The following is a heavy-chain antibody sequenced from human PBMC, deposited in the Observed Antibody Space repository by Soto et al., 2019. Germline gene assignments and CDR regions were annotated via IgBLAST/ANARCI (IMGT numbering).Heavy chain of an antibody. Sequence: GASVKVSCKAPGYTFFTYDISWVRQAPGQGLEWMGWISTYSGDTKYAQKFQGRVTMTTDTSTTTAYLELRSLRSDDTAVYYCARHHGPTTSENWFDPWGQGTLVTSPQ. CDR3: ARHHGPTTSENWFDP. CDR2: ISTYSGDT. V-gene: IGHV1-18*01. D-gene: IGHD5-12*01. J-gene: IGHJ5*02. CDR1: GYTFFTYD.